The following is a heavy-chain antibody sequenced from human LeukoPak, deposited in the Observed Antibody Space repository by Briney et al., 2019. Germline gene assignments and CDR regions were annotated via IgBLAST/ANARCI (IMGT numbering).Heavy chain of an antibody. Sequence: PSETLSLTCTVSGGSISSYYWSWLRQPAGKGLEWIGRIYTSGSTNYNPSLKSRVTMSVDTSKNQFSLELSSVTAADTAVYYCAREYSSSDPFDYWGQGTLVTVSS. D-gene: IGHD6-6*01. CDR3: AREYSSSDPFDY. CDR2: IYTSGST. V-gene: IGHV4-4*07. CDR1: GGSISSYY. J-gene: IGHJ4*02.